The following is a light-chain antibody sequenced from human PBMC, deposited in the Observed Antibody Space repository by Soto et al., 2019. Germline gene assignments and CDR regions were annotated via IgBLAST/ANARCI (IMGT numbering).Light chain of an antibody. CDR3: QQYISDSRT. Sequence: DIQMTQSPSTLSASVGDRVTINCRASRCISTWLAWYQHRPGKAPKLLIYQASSLEDGVPSRFSVSGSGTEFTLTISSLQPDDFATYFCQQYISDSRTFGQGTKVESK. CDR1: RCISTW. V-gene: IGKV1-5*03. J-gene: IGKJ2*02. CDR2: QAS.